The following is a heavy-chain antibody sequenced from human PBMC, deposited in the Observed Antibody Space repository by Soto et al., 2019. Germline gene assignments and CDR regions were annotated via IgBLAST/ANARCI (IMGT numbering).Heavy chain of an antibody. D-gene: IGHD2-8*01. CDR3: ARWGGFCPDAVCAALFDS. V-gene: IGHV4-31*03. Sequence: PSETLSLTCTVSGGSISSAGHYWSWIRQHPGKGLEWIGYINDSGSTFYNPSLRRRLNISVDTSKNQFSLRLTSVTAADTAVYFCARWGGFCPDAVCAALFDSWGQGTLVTVSS. J-gene: IGHJ5*01. CDR2: INDSGST. CDR1: GGSISSAGHY.